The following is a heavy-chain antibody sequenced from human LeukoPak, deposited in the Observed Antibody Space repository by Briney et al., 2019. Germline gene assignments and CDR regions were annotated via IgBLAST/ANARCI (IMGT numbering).Heavy chain of an antibody. CDR3: ARDGFQAIFGVVNDYYYYYMDV. Sequence: SVNVSCKASGGTFSSYAISWVRQAPGQGLEWMGGIIPIFGTANYAQKFQGRVTITADESTSTAYMELSSLRSEDTAVYYCARDGFQAIFGVVNDYYYYYMDVWGKGATVTVSS. J-gene: IGHJ6*03. CDR2: IIPIFGTA. V-gene: IGHV1-69*13. D-gene: IGHD3-3*01. CDR1: GGTFSSYA.